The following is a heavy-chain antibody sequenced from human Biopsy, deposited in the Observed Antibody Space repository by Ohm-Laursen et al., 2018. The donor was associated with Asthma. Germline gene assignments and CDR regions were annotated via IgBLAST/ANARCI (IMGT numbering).Heavy chain of an antibody. V-gene: IGHV3-9*01. CDR1: GFTFSSSA. CDR2: ISWNSGNI. J-gene: IGHJ4*01. D-gene: IGHD3-22*01. CDR3: AKSADYYDSTDYLDF. Sequence: SLGLSCSASGFTFSSSAMHWVRQAPGKGLEWVSSISWNSGNIDYAVSVKGRFTISRDNAKNSLYLQMQSLRPEDTAFYYCAKSADYYDSTDYLDFWGRGTLVTVSS.